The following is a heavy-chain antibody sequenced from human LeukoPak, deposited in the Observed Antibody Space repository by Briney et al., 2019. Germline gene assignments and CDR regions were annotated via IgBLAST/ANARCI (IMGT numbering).Heavy chain of an antibody. CDR3: ARGGSYCSSTSCPRFDY. CDR2: ISAYNGNT. V-gene: IGHV1-18*01. CDR1: SDTFTSYG. Sequence: ASVKVSCKASSDTFTSYGISWVRPAPGQGLEWMGWISAYNGNTNYAQKLQGRVTMTTDTSTSTAYMELRSLRSDDTAVYYCARGGSYCSSTSCPRFDYWGQGTLVTVSS. D-gene: IGHD2-2*01. J-gene: IGHJ4*02.